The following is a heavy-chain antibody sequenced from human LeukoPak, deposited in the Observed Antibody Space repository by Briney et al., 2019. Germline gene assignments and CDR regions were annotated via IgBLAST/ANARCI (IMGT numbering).Heavy chain of an antibody. Sequence: GGSLRLSCAASGFTVSSDYMSWVRQAPGKGLEWVSAISGSGGSTYYADSVKGRFTISRDNSKNTLYLQMNSLRAEDTAVYYCAKVFWPLDYWGQGTLVTVSS. D-gene: IGHD2/OR15-2a*01. CDR1: GFTVSSDY. V-gene: IGHV3-23*01. J-gene: IGHJ4*02. CDR3: AKVFWPLDY. CDR2: ISGSGGST.